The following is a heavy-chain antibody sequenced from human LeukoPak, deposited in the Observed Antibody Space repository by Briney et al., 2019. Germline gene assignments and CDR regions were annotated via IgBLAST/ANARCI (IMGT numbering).Heavy chain of an antibody. Sequence: GGSLRLSCAASGFTFSDYYMSWIRQAPGKGLEWGSYISSSGSTIYYADSVKGRFTISRDNAKNSLYLQMNSLRAEDTAVYYCARSRLTIFGVVIINYYYMDVWGKGTTVTVSS. J-gene: IGHJ6*03. CDR2: ISSSGSTI. D-gene: IGHD3-3*01. CDR1: GFTFSDYY. V-gene: IGHV3-11*01. CDR3: ARSRLTIFGVVIINYYYMDV.